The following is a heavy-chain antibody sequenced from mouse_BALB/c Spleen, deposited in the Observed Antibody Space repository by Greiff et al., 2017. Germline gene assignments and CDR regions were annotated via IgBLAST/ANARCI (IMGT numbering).Heavy chain of an antibody. V-gene: IGHV5-6-3*01. CDR1: GFTFSSYG. Sequence: EVQGVESGGGLVQPGGSLKLSCAASGFTFSSYGMSWVRQTPDKRLVLVATINSNGGSTYYPDSVKGRFAISRDNAKNTLYLQMSSLKSEDTAMYYYARDRGYGDPIFAYWGQGTLVTDSA. CDR3: ARDRGYGDPIFAY. CDR2: INSNGGST. D-gene: IGHD1-2*01. J-gene: IGHJ3*01.